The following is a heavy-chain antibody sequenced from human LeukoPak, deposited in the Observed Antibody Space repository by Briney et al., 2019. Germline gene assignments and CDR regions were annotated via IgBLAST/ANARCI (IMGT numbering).Heavy chain of an antibody. V-gene: IGHV3-23*01. Sequence: GGSLRLSCAASGFTFSSYAMTWVRQAPGKGLEWVSTFEVTGGSGGSTYCADSVKGRFTISRDNSKNTLYLQMNSLRADDKAVYYCAKDRSGSRDWGQGTLVTVSS. CDR1: GFTFSSYA. CDR3: AKDRSGSRD. D-gene: IGHD3-10*01. J-gene: IGHJ1*01. CDR2: FEVTGGSGGST.